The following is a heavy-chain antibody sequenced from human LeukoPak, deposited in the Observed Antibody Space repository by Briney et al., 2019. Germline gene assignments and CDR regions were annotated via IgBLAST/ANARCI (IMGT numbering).Heavy chain of an antibody. J-gene: IGHJ4*02. CDR2: INHSGST. D-gene: IGHD3-22*01. CDR3: ARAQGVPMKSSGYYSVYFDY. Sequence: KPSETLSLTCAVYGGSFSGYYWSWIRQPPGKGLEWIGEINHSGSTNYNPSLKSRVTISVDTSKNQFSLKLSSVTAADTAVYYCARAQGVPMKSSGYYSVYFDYWGQGTLVTVSS. V-gene: IGHV4-34*01. CDR1: GGSFSGYY.